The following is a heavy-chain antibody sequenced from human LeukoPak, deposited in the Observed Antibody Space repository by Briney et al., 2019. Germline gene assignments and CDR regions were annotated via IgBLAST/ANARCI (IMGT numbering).Heavy chain of an antibody. D-gene: IGHD2-15*01. CDR2: IYSGGST. J-gene: IGHJ6*04. CDR3: ARDPGAATRTV. V-gene: IGHV3-53*01. Sequence: ETLSLTCAVYGGSFSGYYWSWIRQPPGKGLEWVSVIYSGGSTYYADSVKGRFTISRDNSKNTLYLQMNSLRAEDTAVYYCARDPGAATRTVWGKGTTVTVSS. CDR1: GGSFSGYY.